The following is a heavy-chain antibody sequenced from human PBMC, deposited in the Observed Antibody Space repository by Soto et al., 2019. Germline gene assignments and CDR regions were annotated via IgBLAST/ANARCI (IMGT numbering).Heavy chain of an antibody. CDR3: ARLGGRIFGVVKDYYYYGMDV. D-gene: IGHD3-3*01. Sequence: PSETLSLTCTVSDGSISSGGYYWSWIRQQPGKGLEGIGYIYYSGSTYYNPSLKSRVTISVDTSKNQFSLKLSSVTAADTAVYYCARLGGRIFGVVKDYYYYGMDVWGQGTTVTVSS. J-gene: IGHJ6*02. V-gene: IGHV4-31*03. CDR2: IYYSGST. CDR1: DGSISSGGYY.